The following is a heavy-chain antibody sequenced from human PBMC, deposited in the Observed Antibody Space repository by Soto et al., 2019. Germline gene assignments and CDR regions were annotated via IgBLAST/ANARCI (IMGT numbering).Heavy chain of an antibody. V-gene: IGHV4-31*03. CDR2: IYYSGST. CDR3: ARDTYYYDSSGPLIHGMDV. Sequence: SETLSLTCTVSGGSISSGGYYWSWIRQHPGKGLEWIGYIYYSGSTYYNPSLKSRVTISVDTSKNQFSLKLSSVTAADTAVYYCARDTYYYDSSGPLIHGMDVWGEGTTVTVSS. CDR1: GGSISSGGYY. D-gene: IGHD3-22*01. J-gene: IGHJ6*04.